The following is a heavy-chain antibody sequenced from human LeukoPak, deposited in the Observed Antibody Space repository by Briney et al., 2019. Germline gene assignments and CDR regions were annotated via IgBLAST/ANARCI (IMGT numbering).Heavy chain of an antibody. CDR3: ARRNHYFYYMDV. CDR2: IFPSGSA. CDR1: GGSISSYY. J-gene: IGHJ6*03. V-gene: IGHV4-4*09. Sequence: PSETLSLTCTVSGGSISSYYWSWIRQSPVKGLEWIGYIFPSGSASYNPSLESRVTISLDTSENQFSLTLTSVTAADTAVYYCARRNHYFYYMDVWGKGTTVTVSS.